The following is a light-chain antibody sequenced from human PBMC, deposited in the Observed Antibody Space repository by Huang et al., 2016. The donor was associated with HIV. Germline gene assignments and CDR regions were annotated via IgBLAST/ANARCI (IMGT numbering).Light chain of an antibody. Sequence: EIVMTQSSATLSVFPGERVTLSCRASQSVNNNLAWYQKKAGQAPRLLIYSASTRAPGIAARFSGGGSGTDFTLTLSSLQSEDFAIYFCQQYDGWPPITFGGGTRVEVK. V-gene: IGKV3-15*01. CDR2: SAS. J-gene: IGKJ4*01. CDR1: QSVNNN. CDR3: QQYDGWPPIT.